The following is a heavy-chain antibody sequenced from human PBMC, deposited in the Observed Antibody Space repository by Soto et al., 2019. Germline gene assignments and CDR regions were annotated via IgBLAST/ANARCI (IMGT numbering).Heavy chain of an antibody. Sequence: GGSLRLSCAASGFTFSSYATSWVRQAPGKGLEWVSGISGSGGSTDYADSVKGRFTISRDNSKNTLYLQMNSLRAEDTAIYYCAKGDEITDYYYYYGMDVWGQGTTVTVSS. CDR3: AKGDEITDYYYYYGMDV. D-gene: IGHD3-16*01. CDR2: ISGSGGST. CDR1: GFTFSSYA. V-gene: IGHV3-23*01. J-gene: IGHJ6*02.